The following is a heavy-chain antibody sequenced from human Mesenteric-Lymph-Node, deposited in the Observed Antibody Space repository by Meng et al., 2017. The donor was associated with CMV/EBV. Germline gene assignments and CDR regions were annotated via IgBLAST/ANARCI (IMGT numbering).Heavy chain of an antibody. Sequence: LTCTVSGGSISNNNWWSWVRQSPGKGLEWIGEIYHSGSAGYNPSLKSRVTMSVDKSKNQFFLRLTSVTAADTAVHYCARLDTWFDSWGQGTLVTVSS. D-gene: IGHD3/OR15-3a*01. CDR3: ARLDTWFDS. CDR2: IYHSGSA. V-gene: IGHV4-4*02. J-gene: IGHJ5*01. CDR1: GGSISNNNW.